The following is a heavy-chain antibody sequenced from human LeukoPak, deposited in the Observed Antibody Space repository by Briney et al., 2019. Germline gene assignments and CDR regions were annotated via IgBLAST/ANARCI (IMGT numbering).Heavy chain of an antibody. V-gene: IGHV3-74*01. Sequence: PGGSLRLPCAASGFTFSNHWMHWVRQTPGKGLVWVSRIRSDGGTIDYADSVRGRFTISRDNAKNTLSLQMNSLRAEDTAVYYCARETTASGNFFDSWGQGTLVTVSS. CDR3: ARETTASGNFFDS. J-gene: IGHJ4*02. CDR1: GFTFSNHW. CDR2: IRSDGGTI. D-gene: IGHD4-17*01.